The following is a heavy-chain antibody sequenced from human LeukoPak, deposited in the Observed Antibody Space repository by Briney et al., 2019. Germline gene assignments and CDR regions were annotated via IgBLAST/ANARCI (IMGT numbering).Heavy chain of an antibody. D-gene: IGHD3-16*01. CDR3: ARAYYDYVWGSYCHNWFDP. J-gene: IGHJ5*02. Sequence: ASVKVSCKASGYXFTGYYIHWVRQAPGQGLEWRGWINPDSGGTNYAQKFQGRVTMTRDTSISTAYMELSRLRSDDTAIYYCARAYYDYVWGSYCHNWFDPWGQGTLVTVSS. CDR1: GYXFTGYY. V-gene: IGHV1-2*02. CDR2: INPDSGGT.